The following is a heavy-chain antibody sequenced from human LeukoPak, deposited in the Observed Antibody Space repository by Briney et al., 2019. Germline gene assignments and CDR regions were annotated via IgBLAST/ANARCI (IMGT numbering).Heavy chain of an antibody. CDR2: IYGSGSV. CDR3: ARSENRSPFWGSYPYFDY. CDR1: GGSISRSNNW. D-gene: IGHD3-16*02. V-gene: IGHV4-39*01. J-gene: IGHJ4*02. Sequence: PSETLSLTCTVSGGSISRSNNWWTWIRQPPGQRLEWIGSIYGSGSVFYNPSLGSRVTISVDTSKSQFSLKLSSVTAADTAVYYCARSENRSPFWGSYPYFDYWGQGTLVTVSS.